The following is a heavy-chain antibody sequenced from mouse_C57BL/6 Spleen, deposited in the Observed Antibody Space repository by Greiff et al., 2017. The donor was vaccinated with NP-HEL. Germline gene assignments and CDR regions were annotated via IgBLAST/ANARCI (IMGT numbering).Heavy chain of an antibody. CDR2: IYPGSGST. D-gene: IGHD1-1*01. V-gene: IGHV1-55*01. CDR1: GYTFTSYW. Sequence: QVQLQQPGAELVKPGASVKMSCKASGYTFTSYWITWVKQRPGQGLEWIGDIYPGSGSTNYNEKFKSKATLTVDTSSSTAYMQLSSLTSEDSAVYYCARERRYYGSSYWYFDVWGTGTTVTVSS. J-gene: IGHJ1*03. CDR3: ARERRYYGSSYWYFDV.